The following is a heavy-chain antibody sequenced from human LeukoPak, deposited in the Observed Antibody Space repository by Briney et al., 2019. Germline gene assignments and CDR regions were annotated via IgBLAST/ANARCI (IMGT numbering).Heavy chain of an antibody. CDR1: GGSFSGYY. J-gene: IGHJ5*02. Sequence: SETLSLTCAVYGGSFSGYYWSWIRQPPGKGLEWIGEINHSGSTNYNPSLKSRVTISVDTSKNQFSLKLSSVTAADTAVYYCARGAPKYNWNYDWFGPWGQGTLVTVSS. CDR2: INHSGST. V-gene: IGHV4-34*01. CDR3: ARGAPKYNWNYDWFGP. D-gene: IGHD1-7*01.